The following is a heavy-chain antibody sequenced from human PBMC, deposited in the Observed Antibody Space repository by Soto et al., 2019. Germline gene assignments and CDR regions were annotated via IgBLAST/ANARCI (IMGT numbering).Heavy chain of an antibody. CDR1: GGTFSSYA. J-gene: IGHJ6*02. D-gene: IGHD3-3*01. CDR3: ARGGITIFGVVTRSYYYSGMDV. Sequence: ASVKVSCKASGGTFSSYAISWVRQAPGQGLEWMGGIIPIFGTANYAQKFQGRVTITADESTSTAYMELSSLRSEDTAVYYCARGGITIFGVVTRSYYYSGMDVWGQGTTVTVSS. CDR2: IIPIFGTA. V-gene: IGHV1-69*13.